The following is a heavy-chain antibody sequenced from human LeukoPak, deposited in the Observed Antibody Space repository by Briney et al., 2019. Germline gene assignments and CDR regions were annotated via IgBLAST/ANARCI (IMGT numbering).Heavy chain of an antibody. Sequence: PGGSLRLSCAASGFAFSNAWMSWVRQAPGKGLEWVGRIKSKTDGGTTDYAAPVKGRFTISRDDSKNTLYLQMNSLKTEDTAVYYCTTDRAVTTSAYWGQGTLVTVSS. D-gene: IGHD4-11*01. CDR1: GFAFSNAW. J-gene: IGHJ4*02. CDR3: TTDRAVTTSAY. V-gene: IGHV3-15*01. CDR2: IKSKTDGGTT.